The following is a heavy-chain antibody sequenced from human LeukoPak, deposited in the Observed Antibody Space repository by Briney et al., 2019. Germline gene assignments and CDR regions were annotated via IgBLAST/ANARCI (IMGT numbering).Heavy chain of an antibody. CDR1: GGSFSGYY. V-gene: IGHV4-34*01. CDR2: INHSGST. Sequence: SETLSLTCAVYGGSFSGYYWSWIRQPPGKGLEWIGEINHSGSTNYNPSPKSRVTISVDTSKNQFSLKLSSVTAADTAVYYCARGTGSIVVVPAAMFRGYYYFDYWGQGTLVTVSS. D-gene: IGHD2-2*01. J-gene: IGHJ4*02. CDR3: ARGTGSIVVVPAAMFRGYYYFDY.